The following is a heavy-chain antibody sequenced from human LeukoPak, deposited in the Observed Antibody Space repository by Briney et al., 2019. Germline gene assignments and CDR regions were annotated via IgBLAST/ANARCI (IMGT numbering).Heavy chain of an antibody. CDR3: ARELVYGSGSYGMDV. CDR1: GFTFSSYW. Sequence: GGSLRLSCAASGFTFSSYWMSWVRQAPGKGLEWVANIKQDGSEKYYVDSVKGRFTISRDNSKNTLYLQMNSLRAEDTAVYYCARELVYGSGSYGMDVWGQGTTVTVSS. CDR2: IKQDGSEK. D-gene: IGHD3-10*01. J-gene: IGHJ6*02. V-gene: IGHV3-7*01.